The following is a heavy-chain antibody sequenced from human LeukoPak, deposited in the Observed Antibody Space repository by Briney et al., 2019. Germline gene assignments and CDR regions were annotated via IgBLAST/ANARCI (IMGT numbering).Heavy chain of an antibody. CDR1: GYNFIDYY. D-gene: IGHD3-10*01. CDR3: AGGTESITMVRGEFYYYYMDV. CDR2: INPRNGDT. J-gene: IGHJ6*03. Sequence: PGASVKVSCKASGYNFIDYYMHWVRQAPDQGLEWMGWINPRNGDTHYVQRFQGRVTMTRDTSISTVYMELRWLRSDDTAVYYCAGGTESITMVRGEFYYYYMDVWGKGTTVTVSS. V-gene: IGHV1-2*02.